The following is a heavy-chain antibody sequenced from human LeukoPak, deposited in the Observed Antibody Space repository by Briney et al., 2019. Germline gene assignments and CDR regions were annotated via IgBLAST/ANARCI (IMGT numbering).Heavy chain of an antibody. CDR2: ISSSSSYI. Sequence: GGSLRLSCAASGFTFSTYAMNWVRQAPGKGLEWVSSISSSSSYIYYADSVKGRFTISRDNAKNSLYLQMNSLRAEDTAVYYCARQDYGDFDYWGQGTLVTVSS. V-gene: IGHV3-21*01. J-gene: IGHJ4*02. CDR3: ARQDYGDFDY. CDR1: GFTFSTYA. D-gene: IGHD4-17*01.